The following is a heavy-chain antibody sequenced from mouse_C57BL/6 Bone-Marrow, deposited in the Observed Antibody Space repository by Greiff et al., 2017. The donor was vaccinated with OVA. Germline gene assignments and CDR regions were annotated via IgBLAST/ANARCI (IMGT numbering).Heavy chain of an antibody. V-gene: IGHV1-54*01. CDR1: GYDFTNYL. D-gene: IGHD2-4*01. CDR3: ARGGLRRQAAMDY. J-gene: IGHJ4*01. CDR2: INPGSGGT. Sequence: LQESGAELVRPGTSVKVSCKASGYDFTNYLIEWVKQRPGQGLEWIGVINPGSGGTNYNEKFKGKATLTADKSSSTAYMQLSSLTSEDSAVYFCARGGLRRQAAMDYWGQGTSVTVSS.